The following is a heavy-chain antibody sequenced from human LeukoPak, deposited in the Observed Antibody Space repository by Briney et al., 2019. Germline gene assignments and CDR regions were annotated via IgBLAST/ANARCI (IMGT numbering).Heavy chain of an antibody. CDR1: GFTFTSYY. J-gene: IGHJ4*02. V-gene: IGHV3-74*01. Sequence: GGSLRLSCAASGFTFTSYYMHWVRQAPGKGLVWVSRISGDGSNTIYADSVKGRFTISRDNAKNSLYLQMNSLRAEDTAVYYCARESIAVAGAPFDYWGQGTLVTVSS. D-gene: IGHD6-19*01. CDR2: ISGDGSNT. CDR3: ARESIAVAGAPFDY.